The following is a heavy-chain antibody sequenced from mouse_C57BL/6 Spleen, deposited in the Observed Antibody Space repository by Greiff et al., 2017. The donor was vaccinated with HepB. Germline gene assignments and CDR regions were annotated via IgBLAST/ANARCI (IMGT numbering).Heavy chain of an antibody. J-gene: IGHJ2*01. CDR2: ISYDGSN. CDR3: ARDQGDGGDY. CDR1: GYSITSGYY. V-gene: IGHV3-6*01. Sequence: EVKLLESGPGLVKPSQSLSLTCSVTGYSITSGYYWNWIRQFPGNKLEWMGYISYDGSNNYNPSLKNRISITSDTSKNQFFLKLNSVTTEDTPTYYCARDQGDGGDYWGQGTTLTVSS. D-gene: IGHD3-3*01.